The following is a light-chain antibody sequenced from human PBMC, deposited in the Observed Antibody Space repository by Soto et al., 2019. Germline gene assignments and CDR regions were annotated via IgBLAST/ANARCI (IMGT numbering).Light chain of an antibody. V-gene: IGKV2-30*01. Sequence: DVVMTQSPLSLPVTLGQTASISCRSSQSLVYSDGNTYLNWFHQRPGQSPRRLSYKVSDRDSGVPDSCSGGGSVAHFTPGISWVEAEDVGVYYCMQGAHWPWTCRQGPKVQIK. J-gene: IGKJ1*01. CDR2: KVS. CDR3: MQGAHWPWT. CDR1: QSLVYSDGNTY.